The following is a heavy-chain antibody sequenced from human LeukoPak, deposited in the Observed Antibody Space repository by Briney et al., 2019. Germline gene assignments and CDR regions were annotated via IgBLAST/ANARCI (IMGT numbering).Heavy chain of an antibody. CDR1: GGSTSSDY. V-gene: IGHV4-59*08. J-gene: IGHJ2*01. CDR3: ARLKLGAYFDL. D-gene: IGHD3-16*01. Sequence: SETLSLTCTVSGGSTSSDYWSWIRQSPGKGLEWVGYVYNSGDTGKNPSLKSRVTISLDTSKNQCSLNLTSVSAADTAVYYCARLKLGAYFDLWGRGTLVTVSS. CDR2: VYNSGDT.